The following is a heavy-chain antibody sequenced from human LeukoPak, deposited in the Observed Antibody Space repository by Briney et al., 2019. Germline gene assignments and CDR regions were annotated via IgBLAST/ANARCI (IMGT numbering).Heavy chain of an antibody. CDR3: AREMVTAQRYFDY. J-gene: IGHJ4*02. D-gene: IGHD2-21*02. CDR2: VSRNGEAT. CDR1: GFTFSSHE. V-gene: IGHV3-23*01. Sequence: GGSLRLSCAASGFTFSSHEMLCVRQAPGKGLEWVAVVSRNGEATDYRGSVKGRLTISRDNSKNMVYLEMNSLRAEDTAIYYCAREMVTAQRYFDYWGQGTLVTVSS.